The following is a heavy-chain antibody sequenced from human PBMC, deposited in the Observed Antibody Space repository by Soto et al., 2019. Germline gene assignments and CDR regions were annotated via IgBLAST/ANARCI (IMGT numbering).Heavy chain of an antibody. CDR1: GYTLTELS. D-gene: IGHD6-19*01. V-gene: IGHV1-24*01. Sequence: ASVKVSCKGSGYTLTELSMHWVPQAPGEGRERMGGFDPEDGETIYAQKFQGRVTMTEDTFTDTAYMELSSLRPEDTAVYYCATDTGYSSGWYGNYYYYGMDVWGQGTTVTVSS. J-gene: IGHJ6*02. CDR2: FDPEDGET. CDR3: ATDTGYSSGWYGNYYYYGMDV.